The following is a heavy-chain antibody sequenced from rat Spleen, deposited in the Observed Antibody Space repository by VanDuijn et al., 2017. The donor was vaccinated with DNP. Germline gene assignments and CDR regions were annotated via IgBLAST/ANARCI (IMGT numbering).Heavy chain of an antibody. V-gene: IGHV2-15*01. Sequence: VQLKESGPGLVQPSQTLSLTCTVSGFSLTSYHVSWVRQPPGKSLEWMGAIWSGGSTDYNSALKSRLSISRDTSKSQVFLKMNSLQTEDTAIYFCTRTTEGMDAWGQGASVTVSS. CDR3: TRTTEGMDA. CDR1: GFSLTSYH. D-gene: IGHD1-11*01. CDR2: IWSGGST. J-gene: IGHJ4*01.